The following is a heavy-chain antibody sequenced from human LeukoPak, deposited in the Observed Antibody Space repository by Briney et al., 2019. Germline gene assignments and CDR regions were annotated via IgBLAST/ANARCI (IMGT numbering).Heavy chain of an antibody. CDR3: ARVRYYFDY. J-gene: IGHJ4*02. Sequence: PGGSLRLSCAVSGFTFSSYAMSWVRQAPGKGLEWVANIKQDGSEKYYVDSVKGRFTISRDNAKNSPYLQMNSLRAEDTAVYYCARVRYYFDYWGQGTLVTFSS. CDR1: GFTFSSYA. CDR2: IKQDGSEK. V-gene: IGHV3-7*01.